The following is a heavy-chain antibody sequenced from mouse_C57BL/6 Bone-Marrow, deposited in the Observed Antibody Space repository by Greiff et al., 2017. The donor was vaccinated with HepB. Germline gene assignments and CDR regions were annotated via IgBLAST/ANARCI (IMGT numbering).Heavy chain of an antibody. D-gene: IGHD1-1*01. CDR2: IDPSDSYT. CDR3: ASYGSSYGYAMDY. Sequence: QVQLQQPGAELVKPGASVKLSCKASGYTFTSYWMQWVKQRPGQGLEWIGEIDPSDSYTNYNQKFKGKATLTVDTSSSTAYMQLSSLTSEDSAVYYCASYGSSYGYAMDYWSQGTSVTVSA. J-gene: IGHJ4*01. V-gene: IGHV1-50*01. CDR1: GYTFTSYW.